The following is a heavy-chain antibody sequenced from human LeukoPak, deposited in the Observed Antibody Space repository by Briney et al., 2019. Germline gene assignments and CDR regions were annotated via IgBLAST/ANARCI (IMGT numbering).Heavy chain of an antibody. D-gene: IGHD3-9*01. V-gene: IGHV4-34*01. CDR1: GVSFSGYY. Sequence: SETLSLTCAVYGVSFSGYYWSWIRQPPGKGLEWIGEINHRGSTNYNPSLKSRVTISVDTSKNQFSLKLSSVTAADTAVYYCARETVLRYFDWFRGQGTLVTVSS. CDR2: INHRGST. J-gene: IGHJ4*02. CDR3: ARETVLRYFDWF.